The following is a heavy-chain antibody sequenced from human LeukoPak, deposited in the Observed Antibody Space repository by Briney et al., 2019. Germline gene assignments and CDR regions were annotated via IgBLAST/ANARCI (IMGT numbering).Heavy chain of an antibody. CDR3: ARDREHIVVVTATRDAFDI. CDR2: INPSGGST. J-gene: IGHJ3*02. V-gene: IGHV1-46*01. D-gene: IGHD2-21*02. CDR1: GYTFTSYY. Sequence: ASVKVSCKASGYTFTSYYIHWVRQAPGQGLEWMGIINPSGGSTTYEQKFQGRVTMTRDTSTSTVYMELSSLRSEDTAVYYCARDREHIVVVTATRDAFDIWGQGTMVTVSS.